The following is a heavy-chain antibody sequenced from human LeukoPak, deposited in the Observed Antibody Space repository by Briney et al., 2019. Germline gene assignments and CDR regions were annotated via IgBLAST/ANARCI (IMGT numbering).Heavy chain of an antibody. V-gene: IGHV1-18*01. J-gene: IGHJ4*02. CDR2: ISAYNGNT. D-gene: IGHD2-15*01. CDR1: GYTFTSHD. CDR3: ARVPLPVVAATGIDY. Sequence: ASVKVSCKASGYTFTSHDINWVRQATGQGLEWMGWISAYNGNTNYAQKLQGRVTMTTDTSTSTAYMELRSLRSDDTAVYYCARVPLPVVAATGIDYWGQGTLVTVSS.